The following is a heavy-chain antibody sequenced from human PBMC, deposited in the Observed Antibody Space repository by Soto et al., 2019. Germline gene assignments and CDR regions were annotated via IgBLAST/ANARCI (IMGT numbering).Heavy chain of an antibody. V-gene: IGHV6-1*01. CDR3: VRLIGNSWLDF. D-gene: IGHD1-26*01. CDR2: TYYRSKWYN. CDR1: GDRVSSSSVT. J-gene: IGHJ5*01. Sequence: QVQLQQSEPGLVKPSQTLSLTCAISGDRVSSSSVTWNWIRQSPSRGLEWLGRTYYRSKWYNDYAESVKSRITINPDTSKNQFSLHLNSVTPEDTAVYYCVRLIGNSWLDFWGQGTLVTVSS.